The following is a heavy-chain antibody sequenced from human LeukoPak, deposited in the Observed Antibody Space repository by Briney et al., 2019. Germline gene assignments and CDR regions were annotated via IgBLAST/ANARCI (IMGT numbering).Heavy chain of an antibody. V-gene: IGHV3-30*18. J-gene: IGHJ4*02. Sequence: GGSLRLSCAASGFTFTSYGMHWVRRAPGKGPEWVAVMSYDGSNKYYADSVKGRFTISRDNSQNTLYLQMNSLRAEDTAVYYCAKLAETGYSSGWYDYWGQGTLVTVSS. CDR3: AKLAETGYSSGWYDY. CDR1: GFTFTSYG. D-gene: IGHD6-19*01. CDR2: MSYDGSNK.